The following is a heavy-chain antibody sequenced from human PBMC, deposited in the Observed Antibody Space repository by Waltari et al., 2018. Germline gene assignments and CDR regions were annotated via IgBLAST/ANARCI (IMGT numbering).Heavy chain of an antibody. D-gene: IGHD2-2*03. V-gene: IGHV4-38-2*01. CDR3: ARQTLGYCTSAACRRLET. Sequence: QVQLQEPGPGLGRPSQPLSLICDVSGYFITTGFLWGWLRQPPGKGLEWIGNIYHDGTTYYNPSLKHRLMISLDTSKNQFSLRLNFVDVADTAVYYCARQTLGYCTSAACRRLETWGQGILVTVSS. CDR2: IYHDGTT. J-gene: IGHJ5*02. CDR1: GYFITTGFL.